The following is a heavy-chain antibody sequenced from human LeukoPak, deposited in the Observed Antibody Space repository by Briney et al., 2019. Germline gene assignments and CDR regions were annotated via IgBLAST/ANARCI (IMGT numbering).Heavy chain of an antibody. CDR2: ISSSSSYI. CDR1: GFTFSRYA. J-gene: IGHJ4*02. D-gene: IGHD6-19*01. CDR3: ARDGVMSSGWYPYYFDY. V-gene: IGHV3-21*01. Sequence: PGGSLRLSCGASGFTFSRYAMSWVRQAPGKGLEWVSSISSSSSYIYYADSVKGRFTISRDNAKNSLYLQMNSLRAEDTAVYYCARDGVMSSGWYPYYFDYWGQGTLVTVSS.